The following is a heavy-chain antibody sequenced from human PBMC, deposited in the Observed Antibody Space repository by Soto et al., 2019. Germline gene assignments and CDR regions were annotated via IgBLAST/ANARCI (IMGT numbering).Heavy chain of an antibody. CDR2: INAGNGNT. D-gene: IGHD1-26*01. Sequence: QVQLVQSGAEVKKPGASVKGSCKASGYTFTSYAMHWVRHAPGQRLEWMGWINAGNGNTKYSQKFQGRVTITRDTSASTAYMELSSLRSEDTAVYYCARGGSLYWYFDLWGRGTLVTVSS. V-gene: IGHV1-3*01. CDR3: ARGGSLYWYFDL. CDR1: GYTFTSYA. J-gene: IGHJ2*01.